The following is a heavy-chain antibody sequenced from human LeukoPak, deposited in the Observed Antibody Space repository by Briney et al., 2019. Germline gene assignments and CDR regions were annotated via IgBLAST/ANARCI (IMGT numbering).Heavy chain of an antibody. CDR1: DGSISSYF. Sequence: SETLSLTCTVSDGSISSYFWSWIRQPPGKGLEWIAYIYYSGSTNYNPSLKSRVSISIDTSKNQFSLKLSSVTAADTAAYYCARATSGWYYFDYWGQGTLVTVSS. J-gene: IGHJ4*02. CDR2: IYYSGST. V-gene: IGHV4-59*01. CDR3: ARATSGWYYFDY. D-gene: IGHD6-19*01.